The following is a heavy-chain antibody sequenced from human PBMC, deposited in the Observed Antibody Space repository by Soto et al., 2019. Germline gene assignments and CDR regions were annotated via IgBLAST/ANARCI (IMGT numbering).Heavy chain of an antibody. CDR1: GGSISTNW. Sequence: QVQLQESGPGLMKPSGTLSLTCAVSGGSISTNWWSWVRQPPGKGLEWIGEIYHSGATNYNPSLKNRVPISVDKSQNHLSLNLNSAPAADTAVYYSARHIAVSGTRGFDFWGHGTLVTVSS. J-gene: IGHJ4*01. CDR2: IYHSGAT. D-gene: IGHD6-19*01. CDR3: ARHIAVSGTRGFDF. V-gene: IGHV4-4*02.